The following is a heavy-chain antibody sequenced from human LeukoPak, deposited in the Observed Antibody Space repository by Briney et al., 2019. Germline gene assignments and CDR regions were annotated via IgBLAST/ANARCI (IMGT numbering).Heavy chain of an antibody. CDR3: ARARGLYYYDSSGYIIDY. CDR1: GYSISSGYY. V-gene: IGHV4-38-2*02. CDR2: IYHSGST. J-gene: IGHJ4*02. D-gene: IGHD3-22*01. Sequence: SETLSLTCTVSGYSISSGYYWGWIRQPPRKGLEWIGSIYHSGSTYYNPSLKSRVTISVDTSKNQFSLKLSSVTAADTAVYYCARARGLYYYDSSGYIIDYWGQGTLVTVSS.